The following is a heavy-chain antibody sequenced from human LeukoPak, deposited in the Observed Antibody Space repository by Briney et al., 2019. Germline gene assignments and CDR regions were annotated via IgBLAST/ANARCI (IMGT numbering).Heavy chain of an antibody. D-gene: IGHD4-11*01. CDR2: ISSSSSYI. Sequence: GGSLRLSCAASGFTFSSYSMNWVRQAPGKGLEWVSSISSSSSYIYYADSVKGRFTISRDNAKNSLYLQMNSLRAGDTAVYYCARYGISMTTVTGLDYWGQGTLVTVSS. V-gene: IGHV3-21*01. J-gene: IGHJ4*02. CDR3: ARYGISMTTVTGLDY. CDR1: GFTFSSYS.